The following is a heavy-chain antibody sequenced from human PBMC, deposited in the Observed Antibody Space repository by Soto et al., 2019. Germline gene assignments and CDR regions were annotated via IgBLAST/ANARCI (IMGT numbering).Heavy chain of an antibody. J-gene: IGHJ6*03. V-gene: IGHV1-8*01. CDR1: GYTFTSYD. CDR2: MNPNSGNT. D-gene: IGHD6-13*01. CDR3: RLYSENYYYYMDV. Sequence: ASVKVSCKASGYTFTSYDINWVRQATGQGLEWMGWMNPNSGNTGYAQKFQGRVTMTRNTSISTAYMELSSLRYEDTAVYYCRLYSENYYYYMDVWGKGTTVTVSS.